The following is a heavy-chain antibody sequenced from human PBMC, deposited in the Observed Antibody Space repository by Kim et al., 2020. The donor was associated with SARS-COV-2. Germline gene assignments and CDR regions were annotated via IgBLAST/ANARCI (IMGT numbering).Heavy chain of an antibody. CDR2: MFHSGTT. D-gene: IGHD6-19*01. CDR3: SGSGGWYRLDY. CDR1: GVSITSATW. Sequence: SETLSLTCAVSGVSITSATWWTWVRQPPGKGLEWIGEMFHSGTTNYNPSLKSRVTISVDKSKNHFSLNLNSVTAADTAVYYCSGSGGWYRLDYWGQGTLVTVSS. V-gene: IGHV4-4*02. J-gene: IGHJ4*02.